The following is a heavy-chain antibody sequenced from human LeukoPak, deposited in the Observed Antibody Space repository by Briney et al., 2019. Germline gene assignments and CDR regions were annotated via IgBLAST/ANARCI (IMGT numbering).Heavy chain of an antibody. CDR3: ARQIYGATTTYYYYYMDV. V-gene: IGHV4-59*08. Sequence: PSETLSLTCTVSGGSISSFYWNWIRRPPGKRLEWIGFVSYSGSANYNPSLRSRVTISIDTSKNQFSLKLSSVTAADTAVYYCARQIYGATTTYYYYYMDVWGKGTTVTVSS. CDR1: GGSISSFY. J-gene: IGHJ6*03. CDR2: VSYSGSA. D-gene: IGHD5-12*01.